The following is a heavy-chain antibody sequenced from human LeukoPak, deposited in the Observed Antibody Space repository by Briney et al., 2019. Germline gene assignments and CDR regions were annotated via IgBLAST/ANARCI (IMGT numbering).Heavy chain of an antibody. Sequence: GGSLRLSCAASGFTLSSYGMHWVRQAPGKGLEWVAVISYDGSNKYYADSVKGRFTTSRDNSKNTLYLQMNSLRAEDTAVYYCAKGRELPSYYFDYWGQGTLVTVSS. D-gene: IGHD1-26*01. CDR3: AKGRELPSYYFDY. V-gene: IGHV3-30*18. CDR2: ISYDGSNK. J-gene: IGHJ4*02. CDR1: GFTLSSYG.